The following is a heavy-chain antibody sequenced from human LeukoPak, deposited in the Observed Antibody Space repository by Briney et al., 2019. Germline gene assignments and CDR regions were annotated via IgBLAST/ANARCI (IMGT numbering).Heavy chain of an antibody. CDR1: GFTFSSYW. CDR2: TSSSDDGT. Sequence: PGGSLRLSCAASGFTFSSYWMSWVRQAPGKGLEWVSATSSSDDGTYHADSVRGRFTIYRDNFRNTLYLQMNRLRVEDAALYYCARAPVTSCRGAFCYPFDLWGQGVLVTVSS. D-gene: IGHD2-21*01. CDR3: ARAPVTSCRGAFCYPFDL. J-gene: IGHJ4*02. V-gene: IGHV3-23*01.